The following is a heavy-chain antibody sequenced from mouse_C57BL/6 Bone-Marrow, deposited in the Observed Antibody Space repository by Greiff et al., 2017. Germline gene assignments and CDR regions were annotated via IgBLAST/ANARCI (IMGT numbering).Heavy chain of an antibody. CDR3: ARRGRFITTVVDYFDY. J-gene: IGHJ2*01. CDR1: GFTFSSYG. CDR2: ISSGGSYT. V-gene: IGHV5-6*01. Sequence: EVHLVESGGDLVKPGGSLKLSCAASGFTFSSYGMSWVRQTPDKRLEWVATISSGGSYTYYPDRVKGRFTISRDNAKNTLYLQMSSLKSEDTAMYYCARRGRFITTVVDYFDYWGQGTTLTGSS. D-gene: IGHD1-1*01.